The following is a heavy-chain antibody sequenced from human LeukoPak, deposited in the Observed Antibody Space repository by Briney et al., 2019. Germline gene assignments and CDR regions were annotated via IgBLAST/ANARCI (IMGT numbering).Heavy chain of an antibody. CDR3: ARGDPGFDP. Sequence: GGSLRLSCAASGFTFSSYSMNWVRQAPGKGLEWVSYISSSSSTIYYADSVKGRFTISRDNAKNSLYLQVNSLRAEDTAVYYCARGDPGFDPWGQGTLVTVSS. CDR2: ISSSSSTI. J-gene: IGHJ5*02. V-gene: IGHV3-48*04. CDR1: GFTFSSYS.